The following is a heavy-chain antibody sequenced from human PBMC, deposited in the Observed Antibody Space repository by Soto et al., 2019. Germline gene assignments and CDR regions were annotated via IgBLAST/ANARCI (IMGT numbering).Heavy chain of an antibody. D-gene: IGHD3-22*01. J-gene: IGHJ4*02. CDR2: IYPGDSVP. CDR3: AITYYYDSSGYYYRY. CDR1: GYSFTSYW. Sequence: PGESLKISCKGSGYSFTSYWIGRVRQMPGKGLEWMGIIYPGDSVPRYSPSFQGQVTISADKSFSTAYLQWSSLKASDTALYYCAITYYYDSSGYYYRYWGQGTLVTVSS. V-gene: IGHV5-51*01.